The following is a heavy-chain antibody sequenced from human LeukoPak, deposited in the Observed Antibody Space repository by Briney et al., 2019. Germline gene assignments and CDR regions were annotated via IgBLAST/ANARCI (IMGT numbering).Heavy chain of an antibody. J-gene: IGHJ4*02. D-gene: IGHD3-10*01. Sequence: ASVKVSCKASGYTFTSYGISWVRQAPGQGLEWMGWISAYNGNTSYAQKLQGRVTMTTDTSTSIAYMELRSLRSDDTAVYYCARVDTTMVRGVIIAERDSGSYYSRPVFDYWGQGTLVTVSS. CDR3: ARVDTTMVRGVIIAERDSGSYYSRPVFDY. V-gene: IGHV1-18*01. CDR2: ISAYNGNT. CDR1: GYTFTSYG.